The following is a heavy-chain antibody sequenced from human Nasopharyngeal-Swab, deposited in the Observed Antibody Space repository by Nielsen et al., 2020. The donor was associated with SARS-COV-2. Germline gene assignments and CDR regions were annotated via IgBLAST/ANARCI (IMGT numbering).Heavy chain of an antibody. CDR1: GFTFNNYN. D-gene: IGHD3-3*01. Sequence: GESLKISCAASGFTFNNYNFNWVRQAPGKGLEVVSSISSSSSYIYYADSVKGRFTISRDNAKNSPYLQMNSLRAEDTAVYYCARDGLDYDFWSAYFMDVWGQGTTVPVSS. V-gene: IGHV3-21*01. CDR3: ARDGLDYDFWSAYFMDV. J-gene: IGHJ6*02. CDR2: ISSSSSYI.